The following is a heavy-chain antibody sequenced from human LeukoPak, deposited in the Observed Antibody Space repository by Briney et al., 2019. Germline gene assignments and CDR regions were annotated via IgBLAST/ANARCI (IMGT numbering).Heavy chain of an antibody. CDR2: ISGSGGST. J-gene: IGHJ4*02. Sequence: GGSLRLSCAASGFTFSSYAMSWVRQAPGKGLEWVSAISGSGGSTYYADSVKGRFTISRDNSKNTLYLQMNSLRAEDTAVYYCAKPYSSGWYAHYYFDYWGQGTLVTVSS. CDR1: GFTFSSYA. D-gene: IGHD6-19*01. CDR3: AKPYSSGWYAHYYFDY. V-gene: IGHV3-23*01.